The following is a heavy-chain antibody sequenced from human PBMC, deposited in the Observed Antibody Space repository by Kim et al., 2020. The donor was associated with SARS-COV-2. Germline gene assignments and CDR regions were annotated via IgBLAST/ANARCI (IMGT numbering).Heavy chain of an antibody. CDR3: ARQYYYGSGSGSWFDP. V-gene: IGHV4-59*01. D-gene: IGHD3-10*01. Sequence: SETLSLTCTVSGGSISSYYWSWIRQPPGKGLEWIGYIYYSGSTNYNPSLKSRVTISVDTSKNQFSLKLSSVTAADTAVYYCARQYYYGSGSGSWFDPWGQGTLVTVSS. CDR2: IYYSGST. CDR1: GGSISSYY. J-gene: IGHJ5*02.